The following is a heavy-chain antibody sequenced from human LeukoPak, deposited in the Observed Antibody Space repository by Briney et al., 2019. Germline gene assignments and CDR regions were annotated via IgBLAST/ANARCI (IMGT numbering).Heavy chain of an antibody. Sequence: GGSLRLSCAVSEFTFSHFAMHWVRQAPGKGLGWVAVVSSHGNDGYYADSVKGRFTTSRDNSKNTLYLQIDSLRAEDTAIYYCTRDAYNFNDFDYWGQGTLVTVSS. D-gene: IGHD5-24*01. J-gene: IGHJ4*02. CDR1: EFTFSHFA. CDR3: TRDAYNFNDFDY. CDR2: VSSHGNDG. V-gene: IGHV3-30*01.